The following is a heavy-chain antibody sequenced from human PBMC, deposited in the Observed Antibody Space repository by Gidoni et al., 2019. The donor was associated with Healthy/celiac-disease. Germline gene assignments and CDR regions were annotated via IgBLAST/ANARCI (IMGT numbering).Heavy chain of an antibody. CDR2: IIPIFGTA. CDR1: GGTVSSYA. V-gene: IGHV1-69*06. CDR3: ATHPGPTTGWPTPLRWFDP. Sequence: QVQLVPSGAEGKKHGSSVKVSCKASGGTVSSYAISWVRQAPGQGLEWMGGIIPIFGTANYAQKFQGRVTITADKSTSTAYMELSSLRSEDTAVYYCATHPGPTTGWPTPLRWFDPWGQGTLVTVSS. D-gene: IGHD1-1*01. J-gene: IGHJ5*02.